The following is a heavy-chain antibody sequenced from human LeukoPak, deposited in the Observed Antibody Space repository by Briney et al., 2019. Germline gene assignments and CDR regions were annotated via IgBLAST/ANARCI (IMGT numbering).Heavy chain of an antibody. CDR2: IIPILGIA. V-gene: IGHV1-69*04. CDR3: ARRGLYWFDP. Sequence: ASVKVSCKDSGGTFSSYAISWVRQAPGQGLEWMGRIIPILGIANYAQKFQGRVTITADKSTSTAYMELSSLRSEDTAVYYCARRGLYWFDPWGQGTLVTVSS. CDR1: GGTFSSYA. J-gene: IGHJ5*02.